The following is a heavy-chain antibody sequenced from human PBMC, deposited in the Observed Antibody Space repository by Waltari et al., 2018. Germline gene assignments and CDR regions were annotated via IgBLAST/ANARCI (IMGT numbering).Heavy chain of an antibody. D-gene: IGHD5-18*01. V-gene: IGHV4-61*02. CDR1: GGSISSGRSY. CDR2: TYTSGST. Sequence: QVQLQESGPGLVKPSQTLSLPCTVPGGSISSGRSYWSWIRQPAGKGLEWIGRTYTSGSTNYNPSLKSRVTISVDTSKNQFSLKLSSVTAADTAVYYCARVSYGLDYWGQGTLVTVSS. J-gene: IGHJ4*02. CDR3: ARVSYGLDY.